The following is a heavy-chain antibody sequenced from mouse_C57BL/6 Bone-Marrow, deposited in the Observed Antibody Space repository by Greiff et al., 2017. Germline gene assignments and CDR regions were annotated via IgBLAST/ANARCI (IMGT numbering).Heavy chain of an antibody. CDR2: ISSGSSTI. CDR1: GFTFSDYG. CDR3: ARHDYAWFAY. V-gene: IGHV5-17*01. D-gene: IGHD2-4*01. Sequence: EVQLVESGGGLVKPGGSLKLSCAASGFTFSDYGMHWVRQAPEKGLEWVAYISSGSSTIYYADTVKGRFTISRDNAKNTLFLQMTSLRSEDTAMYYCARHDYAWFAYWGQGTLVTVSA. J-gene: IGHJ3*01.